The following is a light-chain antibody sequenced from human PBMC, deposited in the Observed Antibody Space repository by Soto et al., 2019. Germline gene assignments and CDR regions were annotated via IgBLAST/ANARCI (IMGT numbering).Light chain of an antibody. CDR2: AAS. Sequence: DIQMTQSPSSLSASVGDRVTITCRASQGIGNYLAWYQQKSGKVPKLLIYAASTLQSGVPSRFSGSRSGTDFTLTISSLQPEDFATYYCQQYESLPLTFGQGTRLEI. CDR1: QGIGNY. CDR3: QQYESLPLT. V-gene: IGKV1-27*01. J-gene: IGKJ5*01.